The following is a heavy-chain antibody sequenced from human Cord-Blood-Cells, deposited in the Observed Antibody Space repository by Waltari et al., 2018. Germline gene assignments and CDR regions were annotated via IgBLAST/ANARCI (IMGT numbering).Heavy chain of an antibody. CDR1: GFTFSSYS. V-gene: IGHV3-21*01. CDR2: ISSSSSYI. Sequence: EVQLVESGGGLVKHGGSLRLSCAASGFTFSSYSMNWVRQAPVKGLELVSSISSSSSYIYYADSVKGRFTISRDNAKNSLYLQMNSLRAEDTAVYYCARSSGYDYYYYYYMDVCGKGTTVTVSS. D-gene: IGHD5-12*01. CDR3: ARSSGYDYYYYYYMDV. J-gene: IGHJ6*03.